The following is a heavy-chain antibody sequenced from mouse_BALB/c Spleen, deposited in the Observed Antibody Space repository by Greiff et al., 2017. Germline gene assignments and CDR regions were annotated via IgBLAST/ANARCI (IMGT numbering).Heavy chain of an antibody. CDR2: ISYSGST. J-gene: IGHJ1*01. D-gene: IGHD1-2*01. CDR1: GYSITSDYA. CDR3: ARWGYGPWYFDV. Sequence: EVQGVESGPGLVKPSQSLSLTCTVTGYSITSDYAWNWIRQFPGNKLEWMGYISYSGSTSYNPSLKSRISITRDTSKNQFFLQLNSVTTEDTATYYCARWGYGPWYFDVWGAGTTVTVSS. V-gene: IGHV3-2*02.